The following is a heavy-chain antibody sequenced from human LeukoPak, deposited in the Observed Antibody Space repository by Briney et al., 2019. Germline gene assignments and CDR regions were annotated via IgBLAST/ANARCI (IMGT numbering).Heavy chain of an antibody. Sequence: SETLSLTCSVSSGSISFHYWSWIRQPPGKGLEWLGFIYYSRTTRYNPSLRGRVTMSADTSKNHFSLKLTSVTAADTAVYYCARLLNNDRSGDPDTFDIWGQGTMVPVSS. CDR1: SGSISFHY. J-gene: IGHJ3*02. CDR3: ARLLNNDRSGDPDTFDI. D-gene: IGHD3-22*01. CDR2: IYYSRTT. V-gene: IGHV4-59*11.